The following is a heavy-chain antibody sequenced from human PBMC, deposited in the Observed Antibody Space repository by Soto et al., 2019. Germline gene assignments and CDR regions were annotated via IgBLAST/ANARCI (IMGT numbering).Heavy chain of an antibody. CDR3: SRRAPEGFDP. V-gene: IGHV4-39*02. Sequence: PSETLCLTCTVSGGPISSSNYYWAWIRQPPGKGLEWIGSIDYSGSTYYNPSLKSRVTISVDTSKNHFSLKLGSVTAADTALYYCSRRAPEGFDPWGQGTLVTVSS. CDR2: IDYSGST. CDR1: GGPISSSNYY. J-gene: IGHJ5*02.